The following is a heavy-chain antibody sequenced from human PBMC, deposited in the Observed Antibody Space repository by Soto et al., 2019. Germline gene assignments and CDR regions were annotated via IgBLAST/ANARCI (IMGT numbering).Heavy chain of an antibody. V-gene: IGHV1-69*13. Sequence: SVKVSCKASGGTFSSYAISWVRQAPVQGLEWMGGIIPIFGTANYAQKFQGRVTITADESTSTAYMELSSLRSEDTAVYYCASPAYDSSGYPPGYYYGMDVWGQGTTVTVSS. J-gene: IGHJ6*02. CDR2: IIPIFGTA. CDR3: ASPAYDSSGYPPGYYYGMDV. CDR1: GGTFSSYA. D-gene: IGHD3-22*01.